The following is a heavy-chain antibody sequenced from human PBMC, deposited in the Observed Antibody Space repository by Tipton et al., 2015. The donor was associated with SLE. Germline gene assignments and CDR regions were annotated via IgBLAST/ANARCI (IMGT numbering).Heavy chain of an antibody. CDR2: IYYSGNT. CDR1: GDSIRSSSYY. D-gene: IGHD6-13*01. CDR3: ARGGPYSSSR. J-gene: IGHJ4*02. V-gene: IGHV4-39*07. Sequence: TLSLTCTVSGDSIRSSSYYWGWIRQPPGKGLEWIGSIYYSGNTYYKPSLNSRVTISVDTSRNQFSLRLRSVTAEDTAVYYCARGGPYSSSRWGQGKLVTVSS.